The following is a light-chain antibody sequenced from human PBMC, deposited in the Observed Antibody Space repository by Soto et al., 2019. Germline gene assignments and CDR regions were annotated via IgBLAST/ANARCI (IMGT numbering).Light chain of an antibody. CDR3: QHYGNSPFT. V-gene: IGKV3-20*01. J-gene: IGKJ3*01. CDR1: QSDNSRY. Sequence: ENLLTQSPGTLSLSPGERATLSCRASQSDNSRYLAWYQPKPGQAPRLFIYGASNRATGIPDRFSGSGSGTDFTLTISRLEPEDLAVYYCQHYGNSPFTFGPGTKVEIK. CDR2: GAS.